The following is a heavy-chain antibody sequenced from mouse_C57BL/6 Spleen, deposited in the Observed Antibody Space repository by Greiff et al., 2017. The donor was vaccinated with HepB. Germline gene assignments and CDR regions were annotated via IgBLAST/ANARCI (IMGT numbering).Heavy chain of an antibody. CDR2: ISNLAYSI. Sequence: EVQVVESGGGLVQPGGSLKLSCAASGFTFSDYGMAWVRQAPRKGPEWVAFISNLAYSIYYADTVTGRFTISRENAKNTLYLEMSSLRSEDTAMYYCARLGYYGSSWYFDVWGTGTTVTVSS. D-gene: IGHD1-1*01. J-gene: IGHJ1*03. CDR1: GFTFSDYG. V-gene: IGHV5-15*01. CDR3: ARLGYYGSSWYFDV.